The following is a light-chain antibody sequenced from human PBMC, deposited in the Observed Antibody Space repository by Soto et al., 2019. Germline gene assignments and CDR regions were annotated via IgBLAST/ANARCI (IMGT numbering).Light chain of an antibody. CDR3: QQYNNWPWT. V-gene: IGKV3-15*01. Sequence: EIVMTQSPATLSVSPGERATLSCMASQSVSSNLAWYQQKPGQAPRLLIYGASTRAPGFPARFSGSGSGTDFTLTISSLQSEDFAVYYCQQYNNWPWTFGQGTKVDIK. J-gene: IGKJ1*01. CDR1: QSVSSN. CDR2: GAS.